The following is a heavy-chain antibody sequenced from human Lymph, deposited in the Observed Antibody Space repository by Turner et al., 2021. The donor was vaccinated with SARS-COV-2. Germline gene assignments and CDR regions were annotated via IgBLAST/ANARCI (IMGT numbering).Heavy chain of an antibody. CDR1: GFIVSSNY. CDR3: ARDLQLYGMDV. Sequence: EVQLVETGGGLIQPGGSLRLSCAASGFIVSSNYMNWVRQAPGKGLGWVSLIYSGGSTYYADSVKGRFTISRDNSKNTLYLQMNSLRAEDTAVYYCARDLQLYGMDVWGQGTTVTVSS. V-gene: IGHV3-53*02. D-gene: IGHD1-1*01. CDR2: IYSGGST. J-gene: IGHJ6*02.